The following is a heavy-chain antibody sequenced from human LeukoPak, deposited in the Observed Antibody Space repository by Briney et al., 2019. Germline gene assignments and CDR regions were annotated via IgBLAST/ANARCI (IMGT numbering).Heavy chain of an antibody. CDR3: AKQLGYCSDGSCYFPY. CDR2: ISNNGGYT. D-gene: IGHD2-15*01. V-gene: IGHV3-23*01. Sequence: PGGSLRLSCAASGFTFSSSAMSWVRQAPGKGLEWVSAISNNGGYTYYADSVQGRFIISRDNSKSTLCLQMNSLRAEDTAVYYCAKQLGYCSDGSCYFPYWGQGTLVTVSS. J-gene: IGHJ4*02. CDR1: GFTFSSSA.